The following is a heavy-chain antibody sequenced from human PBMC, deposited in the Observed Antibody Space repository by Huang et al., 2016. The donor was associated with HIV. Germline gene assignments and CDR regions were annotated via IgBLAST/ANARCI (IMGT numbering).Heavy chain of an antibody. CDR2: VNHEGSP. CDR3: ARPGYGSGWRFDS. Sequence: QVRLEQWGAGLLKSSETLSLTCAVYGGSFSDHFWTWIRQSPGKGLEWIGEVNHEGSPNYNPSLKSRVTITADMSKNQFSLKLDSMPGADTGLYFCARPGYGSGWRFDSWGRGTLVTVTS. V-gene: IGHV4-34*01. D-gene: IGHD6-19*01. CDR1: GGSFSDHF. J-gene: IGHJ4*02.